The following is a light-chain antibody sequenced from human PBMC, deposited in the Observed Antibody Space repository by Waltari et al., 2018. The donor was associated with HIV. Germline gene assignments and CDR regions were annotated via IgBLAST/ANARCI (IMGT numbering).Light chain of an antibody. CDR2: GGS. V-gene: IGLV2-23*01. CDR3: CSYAGSNTVV. J-gene: IGLJ2*01. Sequence: QSALTQPASVSGSPGQSITISCSGTRSDVGSHNLVSWYQQQPGKAPKIMILGGSKRPSGVSDRFSGSQSGNTASLTISGLQAEDEADYYCCSYAGSNTVVFGEGTXLTVL. CDR1: RSDVGSHNL.